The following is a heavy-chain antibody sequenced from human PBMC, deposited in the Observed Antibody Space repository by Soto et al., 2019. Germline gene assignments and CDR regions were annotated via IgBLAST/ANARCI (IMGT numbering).Heavy chain of an antibody. J-gene: IGHJ3*02. Sequence: TVGSLRLSCAASGFTFSSYWMSWVRQAPVNGLEWVANIKQDGSEKYYVDSVKGRFTISRDNAKNSLYLQMNSLRAEETAVYYCARDKYYDSRREAGDFDIWGQGTMVTVSS. V-gene: IGHV3-7*01. CDR3: ARDKYYDSRREAGDFDI. CDR1: GFTFSSYW. D-gene: IGHD3-22*01. CDR2: IKQDGSEK.